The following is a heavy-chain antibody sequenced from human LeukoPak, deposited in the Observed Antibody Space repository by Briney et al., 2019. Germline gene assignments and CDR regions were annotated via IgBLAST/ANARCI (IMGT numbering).Heavy chain of an antibody. CDR3: ARDNIFDFWSGYYYFDY. CDR1: GFTFSNYA. V-gene: IGHV3-74*01. Sequence: GGSLRLSCAASGFTFSNYAMSWVRQAPGKGLVWVSRINSDGSSTSYADSVKGRFTISRDNAKNTLYLQMNSLRAEDTAVYYCARDNIFDFWSGYYYFDYWGQGTLVTVSS. D-gene: IGHD3-3*01. CDR2: INSDGSST. J-gene: IGHJ4*02.